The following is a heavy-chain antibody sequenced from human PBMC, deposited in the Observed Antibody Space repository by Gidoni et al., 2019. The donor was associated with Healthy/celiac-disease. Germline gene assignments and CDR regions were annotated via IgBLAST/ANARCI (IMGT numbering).Heavy chain of an antibody. Sequence: QVQLVQSGAEGKKPGASVKVACKASGYTFTSYAMHWVRQAPGQRLEWMGWINAGNGNTKYSQKFQGRVTITRDTSASTAYMELSSLRSEDTAVYYCARLLTSGYSSSWSQIDYWGQGTLVTVSS. J-gene: IGHJ4*02. CDR2: INAGNGNT. D-gene: IGHD6-13*01. CDR3: ARLLTSGYSSSWSQIDY. V-gene: IGHV1-3*01. CDR1: GYTFTSYA.